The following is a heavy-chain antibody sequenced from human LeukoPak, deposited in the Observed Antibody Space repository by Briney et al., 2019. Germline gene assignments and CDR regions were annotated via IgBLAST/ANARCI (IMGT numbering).Heavy chain of an antibody. J-gene: IGHJ5*02. CDR3: ATSTYYYDSSGYYLNWFDP. CDR1: GGTFSSYA. D-gene: IGHD3-22*01. Sequence: SVKVSCKASGGTFSSYAISWVRQAPGQGLEWMGGIIPIFGTANYAQKFQGRVTITADKSTSTAYMELSSLRSEDTAVYYCATSTYYYDSSGYYLNWFDPWGQGTLVTVSS. CDR2: IIPIFGTA. V-gene: IGHV1-69*06.